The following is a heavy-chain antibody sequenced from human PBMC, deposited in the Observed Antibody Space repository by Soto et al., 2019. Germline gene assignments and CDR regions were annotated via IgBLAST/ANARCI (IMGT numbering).Heavy chain of an antibody. CDR2: ISAGKGDT. V-gene: IGHV1-18*04. Sequence: VQLVQSGAEVRKPGASVKVSCKAFGYTFSSYGISWVRQAPGKGLEWMGWISAGKGDTNYAQKFQGRVSMTTDTSTSTAYMELRSLTSDDTAVYYCARDGFTVISSGSFDYWGQGTLVTVSS. CDR3: ARDGFTVISSGSFDY. CDR1: GYTFSSYG. J-gene: IGHJ4*02. D-gene: IGHD1-26*01.